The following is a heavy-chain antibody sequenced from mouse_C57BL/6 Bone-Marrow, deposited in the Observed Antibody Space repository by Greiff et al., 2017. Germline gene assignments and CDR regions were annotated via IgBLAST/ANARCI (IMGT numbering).Heavy chain of an antibody. J-gene: IGHJ4*01. Sequence: QVQLKQSGAELARPGASVKMSCKASGYTFTSYTMHWVKQRPGQGLEWIGYINPSSGYTKYNQKFKDKATLTADKSSSTAYMQLSSLTSEDSAVYYCARKRNWDEAMDYWGQGTSVTVSS. V-gene: IGHV1-4*01. D-gene: IGHD4-1*01. CDR1: GYTFTSYT. CDR2: INPSSGYT. CDR3: ARKRNWDEAMDY.